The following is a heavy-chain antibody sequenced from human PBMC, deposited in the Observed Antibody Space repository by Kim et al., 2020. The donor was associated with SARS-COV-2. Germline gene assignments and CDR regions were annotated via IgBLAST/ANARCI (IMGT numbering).Heavy chain of an antibody. D-gene: IGHD2-15*01. Sequence: GGSLRLSCSASGFTFSTYTMNWVRQAPGKGLEWISYISPRSGTIYYANSVKGRFTISRDNAKNSLSLQMNSLRDEDTAVYYCARETSGGNPGYYGMDFWG. V-gene: IGHV3-48*02. CDR1: GFTFSTYT. J-gene: IGHJ6*01. CDR2: ISPRSGTI. CDR3: ARETSGGNPGYYGMDF.